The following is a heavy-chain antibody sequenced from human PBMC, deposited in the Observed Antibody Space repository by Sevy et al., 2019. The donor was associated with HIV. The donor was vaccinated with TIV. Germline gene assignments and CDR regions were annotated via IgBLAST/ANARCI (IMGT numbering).Heavy chain of an antibody. J-gene: IGHJ4*02. V-gene: IGHV4-39*01. CDR3: ARQWIAAAGNKGLDY. CDR2: IYYSGST. D-gene: IGHD6-13*01. CDR1: GGSISSSSYY. Sequence: SETLSLTCTVSGGSISSSSYYWGWIRQPPGKGLEWIGSIYYSGSTYYNPSLKRRVTISVDTSKNQFSLKLSSVTAADTAVYYCARQWIAAAGNKGLDYWGQGSLVTVSS.